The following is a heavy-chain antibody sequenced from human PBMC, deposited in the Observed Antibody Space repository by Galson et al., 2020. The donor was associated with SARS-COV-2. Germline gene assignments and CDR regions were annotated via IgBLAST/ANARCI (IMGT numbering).Heavy chain of an antibody. J-gene: IGHJ3*02. Sequence: KVSCEGVGYTFAGYWIGWVRQMPGKGLECMGIIYPGDSDTPYSPSFQGQVTISADKSTAYLHWSSLKASDTVMYYCARLTSDTTFATYDHSFDIWGQGTMVTVSS. CDR3: ARLTSDTTFATYDHSFDI. V-gene: IGHV5-51*01. CDR2: IYPGDSDT. CDR1: GYTFAGYW. D-gene: IGHD3-22*01.